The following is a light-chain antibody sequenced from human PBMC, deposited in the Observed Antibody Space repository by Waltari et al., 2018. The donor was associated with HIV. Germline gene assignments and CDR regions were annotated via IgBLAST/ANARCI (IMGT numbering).Light chain of an antibody. Sequence: QSVLTQPPSASGTPGPRATISCFGSTSNTGSNYVSWSQQLPGMAPKLLIYTNNQRPSGVPDRFSGSKSGTSASLAISGLRSEDEADYYCAAWDDRLNLVFGGGTKLTVL. J-gene: IGLJ2*01. CDR2: TNN. CDR1: TSNTGSNY. CDR3: AAWDDRLNLV. V-gene: IGLV1-47*01.